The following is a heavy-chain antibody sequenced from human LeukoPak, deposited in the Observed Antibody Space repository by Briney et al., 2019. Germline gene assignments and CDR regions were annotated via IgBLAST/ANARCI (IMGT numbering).Heavy chain of an antibody. J-gene: IGHJ4*02. CDR1: GFTFSSYE. Sequence: GGSLRLSCAASGFTFSSYEMNWVRQAPGKGLEWLSYISSGGSTIYYADSVKGRFTISRDNAKNSLFLQMNNLRAEDTAVYYCARDYYLDYWGQGTLVTVSS. V-gene: IGHV3-48*03. CDR2: ISSGGSTI. CDR3: ARDYYLDY.